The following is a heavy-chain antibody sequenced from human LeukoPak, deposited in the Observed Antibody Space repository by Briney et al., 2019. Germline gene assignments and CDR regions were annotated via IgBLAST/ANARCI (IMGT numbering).Heavy chain of an antibody. CDR1: GGSISSGDYY. D-gene: IGHD3-22*01. CDR3: ARGGPYYDSSGYPAFDY. J-gene: IGHJ4*02. Sequence: SETLSLTCTVSGGSISSGDYYWSWIRQPPGKGLEWIGYIYYSGSTYYNPSLKSRVTISVDRSKNQFSLKLSSVTAADTAVYYCARGGPYYDSSGYPAFDYWGQGTLVTVSS. V-gene: IGHV4-30-4*01. CDR2: IYYSGST.